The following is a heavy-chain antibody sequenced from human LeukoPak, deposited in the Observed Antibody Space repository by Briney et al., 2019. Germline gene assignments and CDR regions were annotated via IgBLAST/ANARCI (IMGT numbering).Heavy chain of an antibody. CDR2: IYSGGTT. CDR1: GFTVSGNY. J-gene: IGHJ4*02. D-gene: IGHD3-22*01. CDR3: ARRAGDYSHPYDY. V-gene: IGHV3-53*01. Sequence: GGSLRLSCAVSGFTVSGNYMSWVRQAPGKGLEWVSLIYSGGTTYYADSVKGRFTISRDNSKNTVHLQMNSLRAEDTAMYYCARRAGDYSHPYDYWGQGTLVTVSS.